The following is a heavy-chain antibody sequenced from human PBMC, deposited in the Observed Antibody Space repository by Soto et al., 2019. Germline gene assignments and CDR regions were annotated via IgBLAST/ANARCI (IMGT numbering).Heavy chain of an antibody. J-gene: IGHJ6*02. V-gene: IGHV3-30-3*01. CDR2: ISYDGSNK. CDR1: GFTFSSYA. CDR3: ARDLYGYKYYYYYGMDV. Sequence: GGSLRLSCAASGFTFSSYAMHWVRQAPGKGLEWVAVISYDGSNKYYADSVKGRFTISRDNSKNTLYLQMNSLRAEDTAVYYCARDLYGYKYYYYYGMDVWGQGTTVTVSS. D-gene: IGHD5-18*01.